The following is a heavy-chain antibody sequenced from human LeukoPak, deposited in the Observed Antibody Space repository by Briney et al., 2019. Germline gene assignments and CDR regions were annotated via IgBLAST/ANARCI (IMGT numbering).Heavy chain of an antibody. Sequence: SQTLSLTCTVVGGSINSGGYYCSWIRQHPGKGLEWIGYIYYSGSTYYNPSLKSRVTISVDTSKNQFSLKLSSVTAADTAVYYCARAILYPGTDYLDYCCHGTLVTVSS. D-gene: IGHD1/OR15-1a*01. CDR2: IYYSGST. V-gene: IGHV4-31*03. CDR3: ARAILYPGTDYLDY. J-gene: IGHJ4*01. CDR1: GGSINSGGYY.